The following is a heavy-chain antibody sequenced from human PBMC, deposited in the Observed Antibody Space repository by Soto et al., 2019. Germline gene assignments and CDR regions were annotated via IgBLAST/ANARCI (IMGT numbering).Heavy chain of an antibody. V-gene: IGHV2-5*02. CDR2: IYWDDSK. CDR3: AHAYGGRSLY. CDR1: GFSLTTDRVG. D-gene: IGHD1-26*01. J-gene: IGHJ4*02. Sequence: HITLKESGPTLVKPTQTLTLTCTFSGFSLTTDRVGVGWIRQPPGEALEWLAVIYWDDSKTYRPSLESRLTITKDTSKNQVALTMTNMDSVDTATYYCAHAYGGRSLYWGQGTLVTVSS.